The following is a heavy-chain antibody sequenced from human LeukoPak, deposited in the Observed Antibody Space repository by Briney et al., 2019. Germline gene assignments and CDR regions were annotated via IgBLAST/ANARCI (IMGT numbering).Heavy chain of an antibody. V-gene: IGHV3-23*01. J-gene: IGHJ4*02. CDR2: ISGSAHKI. CDR3: AKQLGYCSDGSCYFPY. Sequence: GGSLRLSCVASGITFSNYAVSWVRQAPEKGLDWVSVISGSAHKIRYADSAQGRFTISRDNSKSTLCLQMNSLRAEDTAVYYCAKQLGYCSDGSCYFPYWGQGTLVTVSS. CDR1: GITFSNYA. D-gene: IGHD2-15*01.